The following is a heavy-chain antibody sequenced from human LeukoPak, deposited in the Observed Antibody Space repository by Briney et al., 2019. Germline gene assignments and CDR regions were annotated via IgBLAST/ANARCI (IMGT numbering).Heavy chain of an antibody. Sequence: ASVKVSCKASGYTFTGYYMHWVRQAPGQGLEWMGWINPNSGGTNYAQKFQGWVTMTRDTSISAAYMELSRLRSDDTAVYYCARYYDSSGYYSGGMDVWGQGTTVTVSS. J-gene: IGHJ6*02. CDR3: ARYYDSSGYYSGGMDV. D-gene: IGHD3-22*01. V-gene: IGHV1-2*04. CDR2: INPNSGGT. CDR1: GYTFTGYY.